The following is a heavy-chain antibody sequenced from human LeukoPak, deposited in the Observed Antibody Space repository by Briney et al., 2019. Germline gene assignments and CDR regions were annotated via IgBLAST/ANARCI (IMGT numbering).Heavy chain of an antibody. CDR1: GGSISSGGYY. D-gene: IGHD2-2*01. J-gene: IGHJ5*02. CDR2: IYYSGST. Sequence: SQTLSLTCTVSGGSISSGGYYWSWIRQHPGKGLEWIGYIYYSGSTYYNPSLKSRVTISVDTSKNQFSLKLSSVTAADTAVYYCARESGYCSSTSCYPMQYNWFDPWGQGTLVIVSS. V-gene: IGHV4-31*03. CDR3: ARESGYCSSTSCYPMQYNWFDP.